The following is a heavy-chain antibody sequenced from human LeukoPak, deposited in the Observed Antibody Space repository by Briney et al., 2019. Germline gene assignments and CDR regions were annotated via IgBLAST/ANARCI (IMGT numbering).Heavy chain of an antibody. Sequence: SETLSLTCAVYGGSFSGYYWSWIRQPPAKGLEWIGEINHSGSTNYNPSLKSRVTISVDTSKNQFSLKLSSVTAADTAVYYCARGSRGMEWLLYRRGFDYWGQGTLVTVSS. J-gene: IGHJ4*02. CDR3: ARGSRGMEWLLYRRGFDY. CDR1: GGSFSGYY. V-gene: IGHV4-34*01. CDR2: INHSGST. D-gene: IGHD3-3*01.